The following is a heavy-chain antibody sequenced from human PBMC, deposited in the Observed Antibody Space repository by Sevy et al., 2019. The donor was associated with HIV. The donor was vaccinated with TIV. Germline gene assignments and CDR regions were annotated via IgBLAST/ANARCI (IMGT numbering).Heavy chain of an antibody. Sequence: SETLSLTCTVSGDSISSYYWSWIRQPPGKGLEWIGYIYYSGSTNYNPSLKSRVTISVDTSKNQFSLKLSSVTAADTAVYYCARGGGVITMIVAEPYYFDYWGQGTLVTVSS. CDR2: IYYSGST. V-gene: IGHV4-59*01. CDR3: ARGGGVITMIVAEPYYFDY. J-gene: IGHJ4*02. CDR1: GDSISSYY. D-gene: IGHD3-22*01.